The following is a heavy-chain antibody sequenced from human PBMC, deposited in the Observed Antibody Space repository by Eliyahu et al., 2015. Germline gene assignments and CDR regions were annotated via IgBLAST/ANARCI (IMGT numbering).Heavy chain of an antibody. D-gene: IGHD5-18*01. CDR1: GGTFSSYA. CDR2: IIPIFGTA. Sequence: EVKKPGSSVKVSCKASGGTFSSYAISWVRQAPGQGLEWMGGIIPIFGTANXAQKFQGRVTITADESTSTAYMELSSLRSEDTAVYYCARKGQYSYPFSDYYYGMDVWGQGTTVTVSS. V-gene: IGHV1-69*01. J-gene: IGHJ6*02. CDR3: ARKGQYSYPFSDYYYGMDV.